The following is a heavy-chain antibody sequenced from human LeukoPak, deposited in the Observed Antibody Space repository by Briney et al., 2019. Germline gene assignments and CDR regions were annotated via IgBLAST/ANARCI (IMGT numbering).Heavy chain of an antibody. CDR2: IYYSGST. D-gene: IGHD3-22*01. Sequence: SGTLSLTCTVSGGSISSGDYYWSWIRQPPGKGLEWIGYIYYSGSTYYNPSLKSRVTISVDTSKNQFSLKLSSVTAADTAVYYCARDSQYYYDSSGYHPIDAFDIWGQGTMVTVSS. J-gene: IGHJ3*02. CDR1: GGSISSGDYY. CDR3: ARDSQYYYDSSGYHPIDAFDI. V-gene: IGHV4-30-4*01.